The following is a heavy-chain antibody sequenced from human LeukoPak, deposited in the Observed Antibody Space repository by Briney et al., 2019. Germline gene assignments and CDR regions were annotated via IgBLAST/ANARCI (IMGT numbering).Heavy chain of an antibody. D-gene: IGHD3-3*01. Sequence: GGSLRLSCAASGFTFSSYSMNWVRQAPGKGLEWVSYISSSSSTIYYADSVKGRFTISRDNAKNSLYLQMNSLRAEDTAVYYCARVVGEDWFDPWGQGTLVTVSS. CDR3: ARVVGEDWFDP. CDR2: ISSSSSTI. V-gene: IGHV3-48*01. CDR1: GFTFSSYS. J-gene: IGHJ5*02.